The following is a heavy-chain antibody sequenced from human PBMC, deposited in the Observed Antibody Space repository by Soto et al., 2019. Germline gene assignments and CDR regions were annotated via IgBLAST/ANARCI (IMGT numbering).Heavy chain of an antibody. CDR3: ARSGLDVAELDY. V-gene: IGHV3-33*01. CDR2: IWYDGSNK. D-gene: IGHD6-19*01. Sequence: QVQLVESGGGVVQPGRSLRLSCAASGFTFSSYGMHWVRQAPGKGLEWVAVIWYDGSNKYYADSVKGRFTISRDNSKNTLYLQMNSLRAEDTAVYYCARSGLDVAELDYWGQGTLVTVSS. CDR1: GFTFSSYG. J-gene: IGHJ4*02.